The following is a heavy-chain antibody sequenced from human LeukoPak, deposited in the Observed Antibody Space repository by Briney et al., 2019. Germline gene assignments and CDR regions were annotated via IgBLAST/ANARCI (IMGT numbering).Heavy chain of an antibody. V-gene: IGHV3-7*03. Sequence: GGSLRLSCAASGFMFSSNWMSWVRLAPGKGLEWVANIKEDGTEAYYVDSVKGRFTISRDNAKNSLYLQMNSLRVEDTAVYYCARDFIPPRGGAFDIWGHGTVVTVSS. CDR1: GFMFSSNW. CDR3: ARDFIPPRGGAFDI. D-gene: IGHD3-16*01. J-gene: IGHJ3*02. CDR2: IKEDGTEA.